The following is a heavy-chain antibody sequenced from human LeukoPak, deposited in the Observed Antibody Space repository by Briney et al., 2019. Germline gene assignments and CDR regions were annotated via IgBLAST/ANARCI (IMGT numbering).Heavy chain of an antibody. Sequence: GGSLRLSCAASGFTFTTYWMHWVRQAPGKGLVWVSHINSDGSIASYADSVKGRFTISRDNAKNTLYLQMNSLRAEDTAVYYCARDAVDTANAVWGQGTTVTVSS. V-gene: IGHV3-74*01. CDR3: ARDAVDTANAV. CDR2: INSDGSIA. CDR1: GFTFTTYW. J-gene: IGHJ6*02. D-gene: IGHD5-18*01.